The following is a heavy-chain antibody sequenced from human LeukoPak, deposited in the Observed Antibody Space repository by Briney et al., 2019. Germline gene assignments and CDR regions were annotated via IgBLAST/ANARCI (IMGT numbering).Heavy chain of an antibody. D-gene: IGHD3-16*01. V-gene: IGHV1-3*01. CDR3: ARDYHGDYVWGSYPSGAFDI. Sequence: GASVKVSCKASGGSFSSYVITWVRQAPGQRLEWMGWINAGNGNTKYSQKFQGRVTITRDTSASTAYMELSSLRSEDTAVYYCARDYHGDYVWGSYPSGAFDIWGQGTMVTVSS. CDR1: GGSFSSYV. J-gene: IGHJ3*02. CDR2: INAGNGNT.